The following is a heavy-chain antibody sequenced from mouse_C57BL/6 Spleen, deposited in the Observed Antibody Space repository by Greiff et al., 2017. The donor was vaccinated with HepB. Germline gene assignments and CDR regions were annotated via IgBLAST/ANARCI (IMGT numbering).Heavy chain of an antibody. CDR2: IYPGSGST. J-gene: IGHJ4*01. V-gene: IGHV1-55*01. CDR1: GYTFTSYW. CDR3: ARGTYDGYYLAMDY. D-gene: IGHD2-3*01. Sequence: QVQLKQPGAELVKPGASVKMSCKASGYTFTSYWITWVKQRPGQGLEWIGDIYPGSGSTNYNEKFKSKATLTVDTSSSTAYMQLSSLTSEDSAVYYCARGTYDGYYLAMDYWGQGTSVTVSS.